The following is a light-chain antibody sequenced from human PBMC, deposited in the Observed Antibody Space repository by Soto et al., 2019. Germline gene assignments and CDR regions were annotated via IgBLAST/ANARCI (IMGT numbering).Light chain of an antibody. CDR1: QSLLHLNGNNY. J-gene: IGKJ5*01. Sequence: DIVMTRSPLSLPVTPGEPASISCRSSQSLLHLNGNNYLDWYLQKPGQSPQLLIYASSNRATGISDRFSGSGSGTDFTLTISRLEPEDFAVYYCQHYVSPPITFGQGTRLEIK. CDR2: ASS. V-gene: IGKV2-28*01. CDR3: QHYVSPPIT.